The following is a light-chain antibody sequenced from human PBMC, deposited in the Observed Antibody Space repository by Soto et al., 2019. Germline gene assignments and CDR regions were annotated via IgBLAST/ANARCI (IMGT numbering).Light chain of an antibody. CDR2: DVS. Sequence: QSALTQPASVSGSPGQSITISCTGTSSDVGGYNYVSWYQHHPGKAPKLIIYDVSNRPSGVSNPFSGSKSGNTASLTISGLQPEDEADYYCSSYKTSNTRQLVFGTVTKLTV. CDR1: SSDVGGYNY. J-gene: IGLJ1*01. V-gene: IGLV2-14*03. CDR3: SSYKTSNTRQLV.